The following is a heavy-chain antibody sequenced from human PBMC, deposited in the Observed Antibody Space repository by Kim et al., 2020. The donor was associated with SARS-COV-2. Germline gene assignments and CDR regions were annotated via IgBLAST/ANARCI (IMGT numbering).Heavy chain of an antibody. J-gene: IGHJ4*02. CDR1: GFTFSSYS. V-gene: IGHV3-21*01. CDR2: ISSSSSYI. D-gene: IGHD3-10*01. CDR3: ARVTRWGGVIKNGAVDY. Sequence: GGSLRLSCAASGFTFSSYSMNWVRQAPGKGLEWVSSISSSSSYIYYADSVKGRFTISRDNAKNSLYLQMTSLRAEDTAVYYCARVTRWGGVIKNGAVDYWGQGTLVTVSS.